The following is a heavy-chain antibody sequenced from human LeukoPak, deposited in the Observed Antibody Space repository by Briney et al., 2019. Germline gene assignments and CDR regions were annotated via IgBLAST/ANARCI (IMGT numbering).Heavy chain of an antibody. D-gene: IGHD6-13*01. CDR3: ARHITRRSSSWLYYYYYYMDV. V-gene: IGHV4-39*01. CDR1: GGSISSSSYY. Sequence: SETLSLTCTVSGGSISSSSYYWGWIRQPPGKGLEWIGSIYYSGSTYYNPSLKSRVTISVDTSKNQFSLKLSSVTAADTAVYYCARHITRRSSSWLYYYYYYMDVWGKGTTVTISS. J-gene: IGHJ6*03. CDR2: IYYSGST.